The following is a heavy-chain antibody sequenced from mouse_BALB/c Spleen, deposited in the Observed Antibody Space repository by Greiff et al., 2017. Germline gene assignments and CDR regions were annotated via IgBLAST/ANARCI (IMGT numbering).Heavy chain of an antibody. CDR3: ARGTLLRLQDD. CDR2: IDPANGNT. D-gene: IGHD1-2*01. J-gene: IGHJ2*01. V-gene: IGHV14-3*02. Sequence: EVQLQQSGAELVKPGASVKLSCTASGFNIKDTYMHWVKQRPEQGLEWIGRIDPANGNTKYDPKFQGKATITADTSSNPAYLQLSSLTSEDTAVYYCARGTLLRLQDDWGQGTTLTVSS. CDR1: GFNIKDTY.